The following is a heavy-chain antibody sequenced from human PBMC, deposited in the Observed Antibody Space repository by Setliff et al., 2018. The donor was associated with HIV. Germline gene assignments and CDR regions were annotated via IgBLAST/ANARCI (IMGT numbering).Heavy chain of an antibody. V-gene: IGHV4-61*09. CDR1: GDSITSGTYY. CDR2: ISTSGTT. Sequence: SETLSLTCTVSGDSITSGTYYWSWIRQPAGMRLEWIGHISTSGTTNYNPSLKSRVTISADTSKSQFSLKLTSVTAADTAAYFCARASTDYVWGSFLSSGPYYFDFWGQGALVTVSS. J-gene: IGHJ4*02. CDR3: ARASTDYVWGSFLSSGPYYFDF. D-gene: IGHD3-16*01.